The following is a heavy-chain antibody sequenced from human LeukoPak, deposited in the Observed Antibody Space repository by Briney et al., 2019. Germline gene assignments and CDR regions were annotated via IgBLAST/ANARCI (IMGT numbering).Heavy chain of an antibody. J-gene: IGHJ5*02. CDR3: ARGVGSTSSNWFDP. CDR2: IYYSGST. CDR1: GGSISSYY. V-gene: IGHV4-59*08. Sequence: SETLSLTCTVSGGSISSYYWSWIRQPPGKGLEWIGYIYYSGSTNYNPSLKNRVTISVDTSKNQFSLKLNSVTAADTAVYYCARGVGSTSSNWFDPWGQGTLVTVSS. D-gene: IGHD2/OR15-2a*01.